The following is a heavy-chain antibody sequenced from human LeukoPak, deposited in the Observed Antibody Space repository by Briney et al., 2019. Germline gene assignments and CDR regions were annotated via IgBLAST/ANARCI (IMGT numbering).Heavy chain of an antibody. V-gene: IGHV3-23*01. CDR2: ISGSGGST. D-gene: IGHD2-2*01. CDR1: GFTFSSYA. Sequence: GGSLRLSCAASGFTFSSYAMSWVRQATGKGLEWVSAISGSGGSTYYADSVKVRFTISRDDSKNTLYLQMNSLRAEDTAVYYCAKDLLGVVPAASFDYWGQGTLVTVSS. J-gene: IGHJ4*02. CDR3: AKDLLGVVPAASFDY.